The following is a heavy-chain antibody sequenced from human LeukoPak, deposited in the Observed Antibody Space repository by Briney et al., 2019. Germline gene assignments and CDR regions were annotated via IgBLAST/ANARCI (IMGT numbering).Heavy chain of an antibody. D-gene: IGHD2-15*01. V-gene: IGHV3-23*01. J-gene: IGHJ4*02. Sequence: GGSLRLSCAVSGFTLTNHGVSWVRQAPGKGLEWVSIITGTGGRYYGDSVQGRFTISRDNSKSTLCLQMNSLRAEDTAVYYCAKQLGYCSDGSCYFPYWGQGTLVTVSS. CDR1: GFTLTNHG. CDR2: ITGTGGR. CDR3: AKQLGYCSDGSCYFPY.